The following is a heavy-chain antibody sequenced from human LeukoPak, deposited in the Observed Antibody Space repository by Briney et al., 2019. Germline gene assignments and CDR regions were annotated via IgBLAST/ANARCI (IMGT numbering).Heavy chain of an antibody. D-gene: IGHD3-9*01. Sequence: SETLSLTCTVSGGSISSSSYYWGWIRQPPGKGLEWIGSIYYSGSTYYNPSLKSRVTISVDTSKNQFSLKLSSVTAADTAVYYCASGVTYYDILTGYYPFDYWGQGTLVTVSS. CDR2: IYYSGST. J-gene: IGHJ4*02. CDR3: ASGVTYYDILTGYYPFDY. CDR1: GGSISSSSYY. V-gene: IGHV4-39*01.